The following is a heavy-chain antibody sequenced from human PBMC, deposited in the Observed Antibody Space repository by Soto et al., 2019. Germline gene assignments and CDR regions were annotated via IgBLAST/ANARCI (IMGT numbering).Heavy chain of an antibody. CDR3: ARGLGQYGSGSYSSDY. CDR2: ISAYNGNT. Sequence: GXSVKVSCKASGYTFTSYGISWVRQAPGQGLEWMGWISAYNGNTNYAQKLQGRVTMTTDTSTSTAYMELRSLRSDDTAVYYCARGLGQYGSGSYSSDYWGQGTLVTVSS. V-gene: IGHV1-18*01. D-gene: IGHD3-10*01. CDR1: GYTFTSYG. J-gene: IGHJ4*02.